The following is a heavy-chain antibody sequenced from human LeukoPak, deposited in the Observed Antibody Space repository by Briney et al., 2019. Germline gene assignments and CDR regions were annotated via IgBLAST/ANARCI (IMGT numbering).Heavy chain of an antibody. V-gene: IGHV4-59*08. J-gene: IGHJ6*02. Sequence: PSETLSLTCTVSGGSISSYYWSWIRQPPGKGLEWIGYISYSGSTNYNPSLKSRVTISVDTSKNQFSLKLSSVTAADTAVYFCARSAAGLSYGMDVWGQGTTVTVSS. CDR1: GGSISSYY. D-gene: IGHD6-13*01. CDR3: ARSAAGLSYGMDV. CDR2: ISYSGST.